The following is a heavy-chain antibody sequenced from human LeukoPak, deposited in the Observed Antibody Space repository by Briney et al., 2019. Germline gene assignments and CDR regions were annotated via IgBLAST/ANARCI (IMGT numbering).Heavy chain of an antibody. J-gene: IGHJ3*02. D-gene: IGHD3-22*01. V-gene: IGHV3-21*01. Sequence: GGSLRLSCAASGFTFSSYSMNWVRQAPGKGLEWVSTISSSSSYIYYADSVKGRFTISRDNAKNSLYLQMNSLRAEDTAVYYCARAMRSNYYYDSSGTDAFDIWGQGTMVTVSS. CDR1: GFTFSSYS. CDR2: ISSSSSYI. CDR3: ARAMRSNYYYDSSGTDAFDI.